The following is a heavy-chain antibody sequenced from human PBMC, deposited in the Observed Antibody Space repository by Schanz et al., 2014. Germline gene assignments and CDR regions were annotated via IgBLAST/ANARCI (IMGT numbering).Heavy chain of an antibody. CDR2: ISSSSSYI. J-gene: IGHJ4*02. CDR3: ARDLISSGWYA. D-gene: IGHD6-19*01. CDR1: GFTFSRYA. Sequence: EVQLVESGGALVQPGGSLRLSCAASGFTFSRYAMHWVRQAPGKGLEWVSSISSSSSYISYADSVKGRFTISRDNAKNSLYLQMNSLRAEDTAVYYCARDLISSGWYAWGQGTLVTVSS. V-gene: IGHV3-21*01.